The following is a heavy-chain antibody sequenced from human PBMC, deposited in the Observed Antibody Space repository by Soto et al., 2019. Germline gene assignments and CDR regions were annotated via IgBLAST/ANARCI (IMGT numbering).Heavy chain of an antibody. CDR3: ARDRSSGYRGFDY. CDR1: GFTFSSYA. J-gene: IGHJ4*02. D-gene: IGHD3-22*01. V-gene: IGHV3-30-3*01. Sequence: LRLSCAASGFTFSSYAMHWVRQAPGKGLEWVAVISYDGSNKYYADSVKGRFTISRDNSKNTLYLQMNSLRAEDTAVYYCARDRSSGYRGFDYWGQGTLVTVSS. CDR2: ISYDGSNK.